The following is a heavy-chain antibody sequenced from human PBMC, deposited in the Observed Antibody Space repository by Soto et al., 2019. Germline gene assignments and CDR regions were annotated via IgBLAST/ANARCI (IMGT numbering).Heavy chain of an antibody. Sequence: PSETLSFTCTVSGGSISSGGYYWSWIRQHPGKGLEWIGYIYYSGSTYYNPSLKSRVTISVDTSKNQFSLKLSSVTAADTAVYYCARDSDPYYYDSSGYSDWGQGTLVTVSS. CDR1: GGSISSGGYY. J-gene: IGHJ4*02. D-gene: IGHD3-22*01. CDR3: ARDSDPYYYDSSGYSD. V-gene: IGHV4-31*03. CDR2: IYYSGST.